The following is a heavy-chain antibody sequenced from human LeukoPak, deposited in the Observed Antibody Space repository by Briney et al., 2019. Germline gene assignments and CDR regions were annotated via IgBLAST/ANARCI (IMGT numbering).Heavy chain of an antibody. V-gene: IGHV3-53*01. J-gene: IGHJ4*02. CDR2: IYSGGST. D-gene: IGHD6-13*01. CDR3: ARSSYSSSWYDY. Sequence: GGSLRLSCAASGFTVSSNYMSWVRQAPGKGLEWVSVIYSGGSTYYADSVKGRFTIPRDNSKNTLYLQMNSLRAEDTAVYYCARSSYSSSWYDYWGQGTLVTVSS. CDR1: GFTVSSNY.